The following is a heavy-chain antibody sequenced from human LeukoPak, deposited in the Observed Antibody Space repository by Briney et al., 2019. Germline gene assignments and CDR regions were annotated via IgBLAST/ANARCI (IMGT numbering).Heavy chain of an antibody. CDR1: GGSVSTISHF. D-gene: IGHD1-14*01. Sequence: PSETLSLTCTVSGGSVSTISHFWDWVRQPPGKGLEWIVSLFDTGTTYYNPSLESRVTMSVDTSKNQFSLKLSSVTAADTAVYYCARRDHTGRSHAWFDPWGQGTLVTVSS. V-gene: IGHV4-39*01. CDR2: LFDTGTT. J-gene: IGHJ5*02. CDR3: ARRDHTGRSHAWFDP.